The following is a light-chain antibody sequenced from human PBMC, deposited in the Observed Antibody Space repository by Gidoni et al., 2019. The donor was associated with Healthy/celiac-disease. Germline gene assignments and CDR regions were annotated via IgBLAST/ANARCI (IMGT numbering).Light chain of an antibody. CDR2: DVS. Sequence: QSALTQPRSVSGSPGQSVTISCTGTSSDVGGYNYVSWYQQQPGKAPKLMIYDVSKRPSGVPDRFSGSKSGNTASLPISGLQAEDEADYYCCSYAGSYTSPYVFGTGTKVTVL. CDR1: SSDVGGYNY. V-gene: IGLV2-11*01. J-gene: IGLJ1*01. CDR3: CSYAGSYTSPYV.